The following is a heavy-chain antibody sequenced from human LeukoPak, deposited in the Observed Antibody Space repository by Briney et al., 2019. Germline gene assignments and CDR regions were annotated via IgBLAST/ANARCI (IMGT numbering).Heavy chain of an antibody. CDR2: INWNSGNI. V-gene: IGHV3-9*01. J-gene: IGHJ4*02. D-gene: IGHD6-13*01. Sequence: GGSLRLSCAASGFTFDDYAMHWVRQAPGKGLEWVSSINWNSGNIGYADSVKGRFTISRDNAKNSLYLQMNSLRAEDTAVYYCARAGYSSSWLTFDYWGQGTLVTVSS. CDR1: GFTFDDYA. CDR3: ARAGYSSSWLTFDY.